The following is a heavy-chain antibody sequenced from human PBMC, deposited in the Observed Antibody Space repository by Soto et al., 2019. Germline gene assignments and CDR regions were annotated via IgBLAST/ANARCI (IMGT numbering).Heavy chain of an antibody. CDR2: ISAYNGDT. CDR1: GYTFTNYG. Sequence: QVQLVQSGVEVKKPGASVKVSCKASGYTFTNYGISWVRQAPGQGLEWMGWISAYNGDTDYAQKLQGRITLTTDTPTSTAYMELRSLTSEDRAVYYCVRGGAPAALSWFDPWGQGTLVTVSS. V-gene: IGHV1-18*01. D-gene: IGHD2-2*01. J-gene: IGHJ5*02. CDR3: VRGGAPAALSWFDP.